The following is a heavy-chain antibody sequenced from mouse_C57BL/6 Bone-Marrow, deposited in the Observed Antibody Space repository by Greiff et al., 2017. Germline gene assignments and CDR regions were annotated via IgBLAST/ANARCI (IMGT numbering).Heavy chain of an antibody. CDR2: TFYSGIT. D-gene: IGHD1-1*01. V-gene: IGHV3-3*01. Sequence: EVQLQQSGPSLVRPSQTLSLTCTVTGFSINSDCYWIWIRQFPGNKLEYIGYTFYSGITYYNPPLESRTYITRDTSKNQFSLKLSSVTTEDTATYYCAREDYYGSPLDYWGQGTTLTVSS. J-gene: IGHJ2*01. CDR3: AREDYYGSPLDY. CDR1: GFSINSDCY.